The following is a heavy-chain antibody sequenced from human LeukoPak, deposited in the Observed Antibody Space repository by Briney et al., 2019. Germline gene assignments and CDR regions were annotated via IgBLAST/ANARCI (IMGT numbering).Heavy chain of an antibody. J-gene: IGHJ4*02. V-gene: IGHV3-23*01. Sequence: SGGSLRLSCAASGFTFSSYGMSWVRQAPGKGLEWVSAISGSGGSTYYADSVKGRFTISRDNSKNTLYLQMNSLRAEDTAVYYCAKVVDTAMVHPLYFDYWGQGTLVTVSS. CDR1: GFTFSSYG. CDR2: ISGSGGST. CDR3: AKVVDTAMVHPLYFDY. D-gene: IGHD5-18*01.